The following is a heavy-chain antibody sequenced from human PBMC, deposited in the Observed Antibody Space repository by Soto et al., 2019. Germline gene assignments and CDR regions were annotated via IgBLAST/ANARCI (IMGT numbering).Heavy chain of an antibody. D-gene: IGHD3-10*01. J-gene: IGHJ6*02. CDR2: ISGNSDAA. V-gene: IGHV3-23*01. CDR1: GFPFSTSA. CDR3: AKDNRYASGSVRATMDV. Sequence: EVQLLESGGGLVQPGGSLRLSCAASGFPFSTSAMNWVRQAPGKGLEWVSIISGNSDAAHYAESVKGRFTSSRDNSKNSLYLQMNSLRDEDTALYYCAKDNRYASGSVRATMDVWGQGTTVTVSS.